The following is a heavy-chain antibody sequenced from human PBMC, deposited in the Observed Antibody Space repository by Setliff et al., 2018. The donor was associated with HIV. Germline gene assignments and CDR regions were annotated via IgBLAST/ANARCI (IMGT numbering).Heavy chain of an antibody. Sequence: GESLKISCKGFGYSFTSYLIAWVRQTLGKGLEWMGNIHPRDSDTRYSPSFQGQVTLSVDKSISTAYLQWSSLKASDTAMYYCVRHVSSSAVFDPWGQGTLVTVSS. CDR1: GYSFTSYL. J-gene: IGHJ5*02. V-gene: IGHV5-51*01. CDR3: VRHVSSSAVFDP. CDR2: IHPRDSDT. D-gene: IGHD3-10*01.